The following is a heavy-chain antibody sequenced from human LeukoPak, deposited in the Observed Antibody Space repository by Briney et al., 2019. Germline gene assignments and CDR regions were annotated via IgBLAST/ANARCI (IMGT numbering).Heavy chain of an antibody. Sequence: PSQTLSLTCTVSGGSISSGGYYWSWIRQPPGKGLEWIGDIYYSGSTNYNPSLKSRVTISVDTSKNQFSLKLSSVTAADTAVYYCARSSIVVVPAALGGYYFDYWGQGTLVTVSS. D-gene: IGHD2-2*01. J-gene: IGHJ4*02. CDR3: ARSSIVVVPAALGGYYFDY. CDR1: GGSISSGGYY. CDR2: IYYSGST. V-gene: IGHV4-61*08.